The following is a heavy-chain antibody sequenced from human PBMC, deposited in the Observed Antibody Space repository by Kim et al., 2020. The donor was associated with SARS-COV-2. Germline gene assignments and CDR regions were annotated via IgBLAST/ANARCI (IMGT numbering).Heavy chain of an antibody. J-gene: IGHJ5*02. CDR1: GGSFSGYY. D-gene: IGHD6-19*01. CDR3: ANSGYSSRGCFDP. Sequence: SETLSLTCAVYGGSFSGYYWSWIRQPPGKGLEWIGEINHSGSTNYNPSLKSRVTISVDTSKNQFSLKLSSVTAADTAVYYCANSGYSSRGCFDPWGQGTLVTVSS. V-gene: IGHV4-34*01. CDR2: INHSGST.